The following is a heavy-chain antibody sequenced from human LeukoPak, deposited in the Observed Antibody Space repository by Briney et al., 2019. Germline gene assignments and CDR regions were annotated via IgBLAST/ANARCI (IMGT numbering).Heavy chain of an antibody. CDR2: INNDGTTA. CDR1: GFTFSDYW. J-gene: IGHJ4*02. CDR3: ARGGVGCFDY. D-gene: IGHD6-19*01. V-gene: IGHV3-74*01. Sequence: GGSLRLSCAASGFTFSDYWIHWVRQAPGKGLVWVSHINNDGTTATYADSVKGRLTISRDNAKNTVYLQMNSLRAEDTAVYFCARGGVGCFDYWGQGAPVTVSS.